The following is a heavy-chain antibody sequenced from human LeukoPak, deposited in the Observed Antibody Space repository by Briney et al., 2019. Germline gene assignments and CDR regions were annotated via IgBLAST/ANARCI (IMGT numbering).Heavy chain of an antibody. CDR3: ARDGLYDWNYEGTAYFDY. D-gene: IGHD1-7*01. V-gene: IGHV3-20*04. CDR1: GFTFDDHG. J-gene: IGHJ4*02. Sequence: GGSLRLSCAASGFTFDDHGMSWVRQAPGKGLEWVSCMNWNGASTNYADSVKGRFTISRDNAKNSLYLQMNSLRAEDTALYYCARDGLYDWNYEGTAYFDYWGQGTLVTVSS. CDR2: MNWNGAST.